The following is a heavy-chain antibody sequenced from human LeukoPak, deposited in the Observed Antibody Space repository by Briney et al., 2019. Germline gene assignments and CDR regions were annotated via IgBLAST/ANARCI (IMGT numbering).Heavy chain of an antibody. CDR3: ARSFSGYDYYFDY. Sequence: SETLSLTCTVSGGSVSSGRYYWSWIRQPPGKGLEWIGYIYYSGSTYYNPSLKSRVTISVDTSKNQFSLKLSSVTAADTAVYYCARSFSGYDYYFDYWGQGTLVTVSS. CDR1: GGSVSSGRYY. V-gene: IGHV4-61*01. J-gene: IGHJ4*02. D-gene: IGHD5-12*01. CDR2: IYYSGST.